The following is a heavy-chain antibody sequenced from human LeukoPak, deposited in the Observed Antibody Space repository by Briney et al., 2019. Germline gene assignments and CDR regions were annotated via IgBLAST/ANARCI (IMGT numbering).Heavy chain of an antibody. CDR3: ARDLCSSTSCYIWPYGWFDP. V-gene: IGHV1-69*13. CDR2: IIPIFGTA. D-gene: IGHD2-2*02. Sequence: EASVTVSCTASGGTSSSYAISWVRQAPGQGLEWMGGIIPIFGTANYAQKFQGRVTITADESTSTAYMELSSLRSDDTAVYYCARDLCSSTSCYIWPYGWFDPWGQGTLVTVSS. CDR1: GGTSSSYA. J-gene: IGHJ5*02.